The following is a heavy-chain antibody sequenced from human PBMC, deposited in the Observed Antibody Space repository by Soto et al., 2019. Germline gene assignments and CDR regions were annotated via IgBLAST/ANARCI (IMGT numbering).Heavy chain of an antibody. D-gene: IGHD2-15*01. V-gene: IGHV4-39*01. J-gene: IGHJ4*02. CDR1: GGSIISSSYY. CDR3: ARHRAVAATPYFDY. Sequence: SETLSVTCTVSGGSIISSSYYWGWIRQPPGKGLEWIGSIYYSGSTYYNPSLKSRVTISVDTSKNQFSLKLSSVTAADTAVYYCARHRAVAATPYFDYWGQGTLVTVSS. CDR2: IYYSGST.